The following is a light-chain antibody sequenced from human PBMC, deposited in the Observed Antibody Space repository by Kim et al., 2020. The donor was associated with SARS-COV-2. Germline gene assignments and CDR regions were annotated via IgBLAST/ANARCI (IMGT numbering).Light chain of an antibody. J-gene: IGKJ5*01. CDR1: PSISSW. CDR3: QQYHSYPIT. CDR2: KAS. V-gene: IGKV1-5*03. Sequence: ASVGDRVTVTCRANPSISSWLAWYQQKPGKAPKLLIYKASTLESGVPSRFSGSGSGTEFTLTISSLQPDDFATYYCQQYHSYPITFGQGTRLEIK.